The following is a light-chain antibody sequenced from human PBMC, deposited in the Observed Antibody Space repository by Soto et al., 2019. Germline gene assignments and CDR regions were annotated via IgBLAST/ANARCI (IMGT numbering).Light chain of an antibody. CDR3: QSYDSSLSAVV. CDR2: GNS. CDR1: SSNIGAGYD. Sequence: QSVLTQPPSVSGAPGQRVTISCTGSSSNIGAGYDVHWYQQLPGTAPKLLIYGNSNRPSGVPDRFSGSKSGTSASLAIPGLQAEDEADYYCQSYDSSLSAVVFGGGTQLTVL. J-gene: IGLJ2*01. V-gene: IGLV1-40*01.